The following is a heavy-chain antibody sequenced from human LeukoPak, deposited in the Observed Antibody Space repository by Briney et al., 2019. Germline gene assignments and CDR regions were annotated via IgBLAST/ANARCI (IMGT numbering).Heavy chain of an antibody. CDR1: GYTFTNYG. CDR3: ARVSDYSNRSPMDY. J-gene: IGHJ4*02. V-gene: IGHV1-18*01. Sequence: ASVKVSCKASGYTFTNYGFTWVRQAPGQGLEWMGWISGYNGNTKYAQKFQDRVTITTDKSASTSHLELRSLTYDDTAVYYCARVSDYSNRSPMDYWGQGSLITVSS. D-gene: IGHD4-11*01. CDR2: ISGYNGNT.